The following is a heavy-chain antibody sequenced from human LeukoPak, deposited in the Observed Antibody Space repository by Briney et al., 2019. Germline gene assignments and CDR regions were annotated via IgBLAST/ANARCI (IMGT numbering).Heavy chain of an antibody. CDR2: ISYDGSNK. Sequence: QPGGSLRLSCAASGFTFSSYGMHWVRQAPGKGLEWVAVISYDGSNKYYADSVKGRFTISRDNSKNTLYLQMNSLRAEDTAVYYCASARGSSGYYPDYWGQGTLVTVSS. J-gene: IGHJ4*02. CDR3: ASARGSSGYYPDY. D-gene: IGHD3-22*01. V-gene: IGHV3-30*03. CDR1: GFTFSSYG.